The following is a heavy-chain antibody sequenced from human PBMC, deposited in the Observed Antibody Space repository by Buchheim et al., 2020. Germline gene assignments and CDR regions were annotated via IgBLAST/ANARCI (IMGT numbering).Heavy chain of an antibody. CDR2: IESETYGATT. Sequence: EVQLVESGGGLVKPGGSLRLSCAASGFTFSNAWMSWVRQAPGKGLEWVGRIESETYGATTDYAAPVKGRFTISRDDSQHTVYLQMNSLRNEDTAVYYCTAKDTALAHWGQGT. V-gene: IGHV3-15*04. D-gene: IGHD5-18*01. CDR1: GFTFSNAW. CDR3: TAKDTALAH. J-gene: IGHJ4*02.